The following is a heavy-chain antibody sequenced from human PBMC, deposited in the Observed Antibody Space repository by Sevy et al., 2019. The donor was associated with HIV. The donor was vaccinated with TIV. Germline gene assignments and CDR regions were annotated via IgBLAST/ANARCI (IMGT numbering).Heavy chain of an antibody. CDR2: IYSGGST. V-gene: IGHV3-53*01. J-gene: IGHJ6*02. CDR3: ARDSLGVPAAMGYYYYGMYV. D-gene: IGHD2-2*01. Sequence: GGSLRLSCAASGFTVSSNYMSWVRQAPGKGLEWVSVIYSGGSTYYADSVKGRFTISRDNSKNTLYLQMNSLRAEDTAVYYCARDSLGVPAAMGYYYYGMYVWGQGTTVTVSS. CDR1: GFTVSSNY.